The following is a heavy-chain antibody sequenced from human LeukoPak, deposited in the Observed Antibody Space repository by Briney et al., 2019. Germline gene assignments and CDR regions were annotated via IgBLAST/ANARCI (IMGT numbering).Heavy chain of an antibody. V-gene: IGHV1-18*01. D-gene: IGHD2-2*01. CDR3: ARYRGDIVVVPAAMRDYYYGMDV. J-gene: IGHJ6*02. CDR1: GYTFTSYG. Sequence: SVKVSCKASGYTFTSYGISWVRQAPGQGLEWMGWISAYNGNTNYAQKLQGRVTMTTDTSTSTAYMELRSLRSDDTAVYYCARYRGDIVVVPAAMRDYYYGMDVWGQGTTVTVSS. CDR2: ISAYNGNT.